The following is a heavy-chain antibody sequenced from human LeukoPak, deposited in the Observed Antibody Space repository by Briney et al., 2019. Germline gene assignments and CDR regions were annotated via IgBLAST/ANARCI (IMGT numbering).Heavy chain of an antibody. CDR1: GFTFSSYS. Sequence: GGSLRLSCAASGFTFSSYSVNWVRQAPGKGLEWVSSISSSSSYIYYADSVKGRFTISRDNAKNSLYLQMNSLRAEDTAVYYCARRYCSSTSCYIPGGFDYWGQGTLVTVSS. J-gene: IGHJ4*02. CDR3: ARRYCSSTSCYIPGGFDY. D-gene: IGHD2-2*02. V-gene: IGHV3-21*01. CDR2: ISSSSSYI.